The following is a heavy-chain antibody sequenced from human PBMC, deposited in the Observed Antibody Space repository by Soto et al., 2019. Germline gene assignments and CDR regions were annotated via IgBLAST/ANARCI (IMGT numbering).Heavy chain of an antibody. CDR1: GFTFSSYW. V-gene: IGHV3-74*01. D-gene: IGHD1-26*01. CDR2: INSDGSST. CDR3: AMGGSLNWYFDL. Sequence: EVPLVESGGGLVQPGGSLRLSCAASGFTFSSYWMHWVRQAPGKGLVWVSRINSDGSSTSYADSVKGRFTISRDNAKNTLYLQMNSLRAEDTAVYYCAMGGSLNWYFDLWGRGTLVPVSS. J-gene: IGHJ2*01.